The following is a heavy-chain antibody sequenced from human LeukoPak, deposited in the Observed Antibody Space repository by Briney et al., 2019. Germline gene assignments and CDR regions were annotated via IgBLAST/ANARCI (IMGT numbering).Heavy chain of an antibody. CDR1: GFTFSSNY. Sequence: GGSLRLSCAASGFTFSSNYVSWVRQAPGKGLEWVSVIYSGGSTYYSDSVKGRLTISRDNSKNTLYLQMNSLRAEDTAVYYCARLDMDYYDSSGYGFDYWGQGTLVTVSS. CDR3: ARLDMDYYDSSGYGFDY. V-gene: IGHV3-53*01. D-gene: IGHD3-22*01. J-gene: IGHJ4*02. CDR2: IYSGGST.